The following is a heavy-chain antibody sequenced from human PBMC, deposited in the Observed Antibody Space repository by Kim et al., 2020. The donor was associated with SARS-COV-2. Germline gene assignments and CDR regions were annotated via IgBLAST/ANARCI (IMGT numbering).Heavy chain of an antibody. J-gene: IGHJ6*02. Sequence: GGSLRLSCAASGFTFSSYSMNWVRQAPGKGLEWVSSISSSSSYIYYADSVKGRFTISRDNAKNSLYLQMNSLRAEDTAVYYCARDWKALAAAGYYYYYGMDVWGQGTTVTVSS. CDR2: ISSSSSYI. V-gene: IGHV3-21*01. CDR3: ARDWKALAAAGYYYYYGMDV. D-gene: IGHD6-13*01. CDR1: GFTFSSYS.